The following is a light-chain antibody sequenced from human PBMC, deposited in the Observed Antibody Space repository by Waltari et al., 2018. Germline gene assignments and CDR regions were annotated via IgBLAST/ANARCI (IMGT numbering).Light chain of an antibody. Sequence: QSALTQPRSVSGSPGQSVTISCTGTSSDVGGYDYVSWYQQHPGKAPKLMIYDVSEWPSGVPDRFSGSKSGNTASLTISGLQAEDVGVYYCMQGLQTPTFGQGTK. J-gene: IGLJ3*02. CDR1: SSDVGGYDY. CDR3: MQGLQTPT. V-gene: IGLV2-11*01. CDR2: DVS.